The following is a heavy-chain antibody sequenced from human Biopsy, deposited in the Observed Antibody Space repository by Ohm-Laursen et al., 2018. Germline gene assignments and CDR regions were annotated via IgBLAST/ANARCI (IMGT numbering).Heavy chain of an antibody. CDR1: GDSINSSY. V-gene: IGHV4-59*08. CDR2: ISNSGNT. J-gene: IGHJ4*02. CDR3: ARRGSGGRSFDY. D-gene: IGHD2-15*01. Sequence: GTLSLTCTVSGDSINSSYWSWIRQAPGKGLEWIGFISNSGNTNYNPSLKSRVTISADTSKDQFSLKLGSVTVADTAVFYCARRGSGGRSFDYWGQGSLVTVSS.